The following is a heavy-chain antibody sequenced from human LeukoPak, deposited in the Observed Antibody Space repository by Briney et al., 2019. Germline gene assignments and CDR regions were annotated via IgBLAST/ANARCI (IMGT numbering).Heavy chain of an antibody. CDR2: ISYDGSNK. CDR1: GFTFSSYG. V-gene: IGHV3-30*18. D-gene: IGHD3-10*01. Sequence: GGSLRLSCAASGFTFSSYGMHWVRQAPGKGLEWVAVISYDGSNKYYADSVKGRFTISRDNSKNTLYLQMNSLSAEDTAVYYCAKDITMAPFSDDYWGQGTLVTVSS. CDR3: AKDITMAPFSDDY. J-gene: IGHJ4*02.